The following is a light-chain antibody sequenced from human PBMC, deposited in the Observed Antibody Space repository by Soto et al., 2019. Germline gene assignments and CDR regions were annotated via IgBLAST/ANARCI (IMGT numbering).Light chain of an antibody. Sequence: DIQMTQSPSSVSASVGDRVTIACRAGQSARSYLNRYQQKPGKAPNLLIYASSTLQSGIASRFSGGGSGTVFTLTISSLQPEDFATYYCQQSYTSPLTFGGGTKVEI. CDR2: ASS. CDR1: QSARSY. CDR3: QQSYTSPLT. V-gene: IGKV1-39*01. J-gene: IGKJ4*01.